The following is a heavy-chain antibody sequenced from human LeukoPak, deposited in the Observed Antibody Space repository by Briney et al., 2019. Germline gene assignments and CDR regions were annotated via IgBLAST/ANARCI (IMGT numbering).Heavy chain of an antibody. D-gene: IGHD3-10*01. CDR1: GFTLSTFA. CDR3: AKGQYYYASGRAPFES. Sequence: PGGSLRLSCAASGFTLSTFAMTWVRQAPGKGLEWVSTISTSGATTYYADSVKGRFTISRDNSKNTLYLQLNSLRADDTAIYYCAKGQYYYASGRAPFESWGQGTLVTVSS. J-gene: IGHJ4*02. CDR2: ISTSGATT. V-gene: IGHV3-23*01.